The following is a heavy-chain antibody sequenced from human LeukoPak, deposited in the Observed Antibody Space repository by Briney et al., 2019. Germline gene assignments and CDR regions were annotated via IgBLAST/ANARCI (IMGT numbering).Heavy chain of an antibody. V-gene: IGHV3-23*01. J-gene: IGHJ4*02. D-gene: IGHD3-16*01. Sequence: GGSLRLSCAASGFSISTFAMRWGRRGPARGLEWVSSLRGNGETFYAESVKGRFTLSSDSSRNTVYLHLNNLKVEDTAMYYCARASWVSSTDAVRWGQGTLVTVSS. CDR1: GFSISTFA. CDR2: LRGNGET. CDR3: ARASWVSSTDAVR.